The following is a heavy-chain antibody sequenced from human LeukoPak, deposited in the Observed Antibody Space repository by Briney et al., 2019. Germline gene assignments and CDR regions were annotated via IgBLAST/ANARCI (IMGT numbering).Heavy chain of an antibody. Sequence: GASVTVSCKASGYTFTCYAMHWVGQAPGQGGEGMGWINAGNGNTKYSQKFQGRVTITRDTSGSTAYMELSSLRSEDTAVYYCARGDTSMVYYFDYWGQGTLVTVSS. V-gene: IGHV1-3*01. CDR3: ARGDTSMVYYFDY. CDR2: INAGNGNT. CDR1: GYTFTCYA. J-gene: IGHJ4*02. D-gene: IGHD5-18*01.